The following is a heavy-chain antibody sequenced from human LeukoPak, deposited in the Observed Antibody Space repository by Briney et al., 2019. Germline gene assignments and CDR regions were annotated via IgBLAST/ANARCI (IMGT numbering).Heavy chain of an antibody. D-gene: IGHD4-17*01. J-gene: IGHJ6*03. CDR1: GGSISSGSYY. CDR3: ARVTTVTRGPYYYYMDV. V-gene: IGHV4-61*02. Sequence: PSQTLSLTCTVSGGSISSGSYYWSWIRPPAGKGLAWIGRIYTSGSTNYNPSPKIRITISVDTSENQFSLKLISVTAADTAVYYCARVTTVTRGPYYYYMDVWGKGTTVTVS. CDR2: IYTSGST.